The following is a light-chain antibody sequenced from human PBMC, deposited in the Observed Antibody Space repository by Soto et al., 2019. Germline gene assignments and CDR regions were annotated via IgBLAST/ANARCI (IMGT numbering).Light chain of an antibody. Sequence: QSVPTQPPSTSGAPGQRITIPCSGSNSNVGSNPVNWYQQLPGTAPKLLLYRNNQRPSGVPDRFSGSKSGTSASLAISGLQSDDEADYYCASWDDSLNGWVFGGGTMVTVL. CDR3: ASWDDSLNGWV. J-gene: IGLJ3*02. CDR2: RNN. CDR1: NSNVGSNP. V-gene: IGLV1-44*01.